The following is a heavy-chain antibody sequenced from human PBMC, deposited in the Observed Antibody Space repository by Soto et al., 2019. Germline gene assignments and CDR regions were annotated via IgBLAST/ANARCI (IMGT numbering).Heavy chain of an antibody. J-gene: IGHJ4*02. Sequence: GGSLRLSCAASGFTFSSYGMHWVRQAPGKGLEWVAVIWYDGSNKFYADSVKGRFTISRDNSKNTLYLQMNSLRAEDTAVYYCARDKSRDGYNFIDYWGQGTLVTSPQ. V-gene: IGHV3-33*01. CDR2: IWYDGSNK. CDR1: GFTFSSYG. D-gene: IGHD5-12*01. CDR3: ARDKSRDGYNFIDY.